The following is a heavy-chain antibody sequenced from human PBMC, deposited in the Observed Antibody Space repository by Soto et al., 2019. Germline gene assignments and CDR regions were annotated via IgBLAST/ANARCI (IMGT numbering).Heavy chain of an antibody. CDR3: AREGRAYYGMYF. CDR1: GGTFSSDA. J-gene: IGHJ6*02. Sequence: ASVKVSCKASGGTFSSDAISWVRPAPGQGIEWVGGIIPIFGTANYAQKFQGRVTITADESTSTAYLELRRLRSDDTAVYYCAREGRAYYGMYFLGQGSTVLVSS. CDR2: IIPIFGTA. V-gene: IGHV1-69*13.